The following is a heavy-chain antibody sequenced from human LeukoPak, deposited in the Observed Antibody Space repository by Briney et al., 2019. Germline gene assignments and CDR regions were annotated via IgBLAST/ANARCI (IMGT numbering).Heavy chain of an antibody. D-gene: IGHD1-7*01. Sequence: GGSLRLSCAASGFTFSTYSMSWVRQAPGKGLEWVSYISSSGSAIYYADSVKGRFTVSRDNAKNSLFLQMHSLRVEDTAVYYCAKRPVIDPKSITGTKWTLDSWGQGTLVTVSS. CDR3: AKRPVIDPKSITGTKWTLDS. CDR1: GFTFSTYS. V-gene: IGHV3-48*04. CDR2: ISSSGSAI. J-gene: IGHJ4*02.